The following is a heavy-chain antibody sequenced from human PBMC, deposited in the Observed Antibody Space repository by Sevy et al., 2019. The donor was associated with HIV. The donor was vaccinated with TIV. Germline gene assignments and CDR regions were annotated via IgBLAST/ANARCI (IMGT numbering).Heavy chain of an antibody. Sequence: ASVKVSCKASGGTFSSYAISWVRQAPGQGLEWMGGIIPIFGTANYAQKFQGRVTITADESTSTAYMELSSLRSEDTAVYYCARAVLLRPYYDYYGMDVWGQGTTVTVSS. V-gene: IGHV1-69*13. D-gene: IGHD5-12*01. CDR1: GGTFSSYA. CDR3: ARAVLLRPYYDYYGMDV. CDR2: IIPIFGTA. J-gene: IGHJ6*02.